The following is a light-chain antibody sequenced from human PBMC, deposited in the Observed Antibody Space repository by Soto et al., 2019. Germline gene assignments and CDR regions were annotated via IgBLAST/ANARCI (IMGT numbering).Light chain of an antibody. V-gene: IGKV3-11*01. J-gene: IGKJ5*01. CDR1: QSVSIY. CDR3: QQRSNWPPKFT. CDR2: DAS. Sequence: EIVLAQSPATLSLSPGERATLSCRASQSVSIYLAWYQQKPGQAPRLLIYDASNRATGIPARFSGSGSGTDFTLTISSLEPEDFAFYYCQQRSNWPPKFTFGQGTRLEIK.